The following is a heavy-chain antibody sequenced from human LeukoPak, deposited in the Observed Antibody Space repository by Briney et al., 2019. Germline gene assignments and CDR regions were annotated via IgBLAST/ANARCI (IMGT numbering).Heavy chain of an antibody. Sequence: SETLSLTCTVSGGSVSSGSYYWSWIRQPPGKGLEWIGYIYYSGSTNYNPSLKSRVTISVDTSKNQFSLKLSSVTAADTAVYYCARAVSSGWYPYYSDYWGQGTLVTVSS. D-gene: IGHD6-19*01. V-gene: IGHV4-61*01. CDR3: ARAVSSGWYPYYSDY. CDR1: GGSVSSGSYY. CDR2: IYYSGST. J-gene: IGHJ4*02.